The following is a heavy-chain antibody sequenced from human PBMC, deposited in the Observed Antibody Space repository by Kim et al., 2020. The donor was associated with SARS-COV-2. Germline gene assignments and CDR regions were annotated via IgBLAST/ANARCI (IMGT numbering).Heavy chain of an antibody. CDR1: GFTFSSYA. CDR2: ISYDGSNK. J-gene: IGHJ5*02. Sequence: GGSLRLSCAASGFTFSSYAMHWVRQAPGKGLEWVAVISYDGSNKYYADSVKGRFTISRDNSKNTLYLQMNSLRAEDTAVYYCARDSSSGWYAWFDPWGQGTLVTVSS. D-gene: IGHD6-19*01. CDR3: ARDSSSGWYAWFDP. V-gene: IGHV3-30*04.